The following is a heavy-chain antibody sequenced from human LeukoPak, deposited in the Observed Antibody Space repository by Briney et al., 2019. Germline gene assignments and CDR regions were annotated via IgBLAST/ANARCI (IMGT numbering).Heavy chain of an antibody. D-gene: IGHD2-2*01. CDR3: AILPRVGSSTSADY. Sequence: PGGSLRLSCAASGFPFSNNAMIWVRQAPGKGLEWVSALSGSGISTYYADSVKGRLTISRDNSNNTLFLQMNSLRADDTAVYYCAILPRVGSSTSADYWGQGTLVTVSS. V-gene: IGHV3-23*01. J-gene: IGHJ4*02. CDR2: LSGSGIST. CDR1: GFPFSNNA.